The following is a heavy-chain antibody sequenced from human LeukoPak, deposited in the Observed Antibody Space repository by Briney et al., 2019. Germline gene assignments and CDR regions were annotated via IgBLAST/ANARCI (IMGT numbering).Heavy chain of an antibody. D-gene: IGHD2-21*02. CDR1: GYTFTSYG. J-gene: IGHJ6*02. Sequence: ASVKVSCTASGYTFTSYGISWVRQAPGQGLEWMGWISAYNGNTNYAQKLQGRVTMTTDTSTSTAYMELRSLRSDDTAVYYCARDSRVTSLYYYYYGMDVWGQGTTVTVSS. CDR3: ARDSRVTSLYYYYYGMDV. CDR2: ISAYNGNT. V-gene: IGHV1-18*01.